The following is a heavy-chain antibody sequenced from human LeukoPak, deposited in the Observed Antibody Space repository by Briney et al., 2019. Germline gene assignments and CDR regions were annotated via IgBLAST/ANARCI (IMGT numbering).Heavy chain of an antibody. CDR1: RFTFSSYA. CDR2: INAGGHTT. D-gene: IGHD3-10*01. CDR3: ARDQEEHYGSGSYSDY. J-gene: IGHJ4*02. V-gene: IGHV3-23*01. Sequence: GGSLRLSCAASRFTFSSYAMYWVRQAPGKGLEWVSTINAGGHTTYYPDAVRGRFTISRDNSKNTLYLQMNSLRAEDTAVYYCARDQEEHYGSGSYSDYWGQGTLVTVSS.